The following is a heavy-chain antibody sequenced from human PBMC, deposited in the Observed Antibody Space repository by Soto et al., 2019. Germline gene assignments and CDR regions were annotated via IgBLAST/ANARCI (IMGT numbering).Heavy chain of an antibody. CDR1: GFTFSSYA. CDR3: AKSGKITMVRGVITPLPFDY. Sequence: EVQLLESGGGLVQPGGSLRLSCAASGFTFSSYAMSWVRQAPGKGLEWVSAISGSGGSTYYADSVKGRFTISRDNSKNTLYLQMNSLRAEDTAVYYCAKSGKITMVRGVITPLPFDYWGQGTLVTVSS. CDR2: ISGSGGST. J-gene: IGHJ4*02. D-gene: IGHD3-10*01. V-gene: IGHV3-23*01.